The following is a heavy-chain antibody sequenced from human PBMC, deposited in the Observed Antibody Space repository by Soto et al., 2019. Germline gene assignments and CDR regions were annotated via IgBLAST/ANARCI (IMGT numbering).Heavy chain of an antibody. Sequence: GGSLRLSCAASGCTFSSYAMSWVRQAPGKGLEWVSAISDSGGSTYYADSVKGRFTISRDNSKNTLYLQMNSLRAEDTAVYYCAKDGGVFSPAGMDVWGQGTTVTVSS. V-gene: IGHV3-23*01. D-gene: IGHD3-16*01. J-gene: IGHJ6*02. CDR3: AKDGGVFSPAGMDV. CDR2: ISDSGGST. CDR1: GCTFSSYA.